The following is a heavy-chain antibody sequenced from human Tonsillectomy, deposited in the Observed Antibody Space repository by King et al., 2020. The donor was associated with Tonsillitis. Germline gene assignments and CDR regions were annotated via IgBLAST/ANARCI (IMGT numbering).Heavy chain of an antibody. CDR3: ARVYGDFAFDI. J-gene: IGHJ3*02. V-gene: IGHV3-21*01. CDR2: ISSGPSYI. Sequence: VQLVESGGGLVKPGGSLRLSCAASGFTSTTYSMNWVRQAPGKGLEWVSSISSGPSYIYYADSVKGRFTISRDNAKNYLYLQLTSLRVEDTAVYFGARVYGDFAFDIWGQGTMVTVSS. D-gene: IGHD4-17*01. CDR1: GFTSTTYS.